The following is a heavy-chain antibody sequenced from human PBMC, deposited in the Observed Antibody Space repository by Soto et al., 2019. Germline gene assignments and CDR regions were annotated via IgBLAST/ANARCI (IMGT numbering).Heavy chain of an antibody. J-gene: IGHJ5*02. CDR2: VSFDGSNK. D-gene: IGHD6-13*01. CDR3: ARDQAGITTAGGGRIDR. V-gene: IGHV3-30-3*01. CDR1: GFTFSTHA. Sequence: QVQLVESGGGVVQPGRSLRLSCAASGFTFSTHAMHWVRQDPGKGLECVAIVSFDGSNKYYADSVKGRFTISRDNSKNTLYLQMSGLTPEDTAFYYCARDQAGITTAGGGRIDRWGQGTLVTVSS.